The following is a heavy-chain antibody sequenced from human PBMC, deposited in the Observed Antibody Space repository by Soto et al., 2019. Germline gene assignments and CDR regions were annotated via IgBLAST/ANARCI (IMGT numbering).Heavy chain of an antibody. V-gene: IGHV3-23*01. J-gene: IGHJ4*02. Sequence: HPGGSLRLSCAASGFTFSSYAMSWVRQAPGKGLEWVSAISGSGGSTYYADSVKGRFTISRDNSKDTLYLQMNSLRAEVTAVYYCAKVAREDYYDSSGYYGYWGQGTLVTVSS. CDR3: AKVAREDYYDSSGYYGY. D-gene: IGHD3-22*01. CDR2: ISGSGGST. CDR1: GFTFSSYA.